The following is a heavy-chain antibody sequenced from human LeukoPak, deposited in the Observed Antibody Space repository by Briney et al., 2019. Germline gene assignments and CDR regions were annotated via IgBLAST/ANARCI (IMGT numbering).Heavy chain of an antibody. V-gene: IGHV3-33*06. D-gene: IGHD5-24*01. Sequence: GSLILSCPASGFTFSSYGMHWVRQAPGKGLEWVAVIWYDGSNKYYADSVKGRFTISRDNVKNTLYLQLNSLRAEDTAVYYCAKPRRGYNYGYYFDYWGQGTLVTVSS. J-gene: IGHJ4*02. CDR2: IWYDGSNK. CDR1: GFTFSSYG. CDR3: AKPRRGYNYGYYFDY.